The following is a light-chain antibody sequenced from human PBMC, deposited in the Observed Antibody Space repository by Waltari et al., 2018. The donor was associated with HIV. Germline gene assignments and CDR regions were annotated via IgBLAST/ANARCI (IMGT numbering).Light chain of an antibody. V-gene: IGKV1-5*03. CDR2: RAS. CDR1: QSIRDY. CDR3: QQFTTYLGA. Sequence: DIQMTQSPSILSASVGDRVTITCRASQSIRDYLAWYQQKPGNAPQLLIYRASSLQSGVPSRFSGSGYGTDFTLTISSQQPDDFGTYFCQQFTTYLGAFGGGTKV. J-gene: IGKJ4*01.